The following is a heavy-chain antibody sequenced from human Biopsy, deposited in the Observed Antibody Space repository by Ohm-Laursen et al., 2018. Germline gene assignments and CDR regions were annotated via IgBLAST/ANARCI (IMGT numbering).Heavy chain of an antibody. CDR2: ISHAGYT. CDR1: GGSFTGHY. J-gene: IGHJ1*01. CDR3: ARGSNEYGGLYFPH. V-gene: IGHV4-59*11. D-gene: IGHD4-23*01. Sequence: GTLSLTCTVSGGSFTGHYWTRIRQPPGMGLEWIGHISHAGYTSYKSSLKSRVTISLDTSRKHFSLRLTPLAAADTAVYYCARGSNEYGGLYFPHWGQGTLVTVSS.